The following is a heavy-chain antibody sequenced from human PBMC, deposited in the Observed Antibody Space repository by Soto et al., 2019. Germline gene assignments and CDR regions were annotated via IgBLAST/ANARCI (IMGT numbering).Heavy chain of an antibody. Sequence: QVQLQESGPGLVKPSGTLSLTCTVSNASISSRKWWTWVRQTPGKGLEWIGEIYHSGSINHNPSLNSRVNISVDKSNNQFSLKMTSVTAADTFVYYCASKFGELLADAFDIWCQGTVVTVSS. CDR1: NASISSRKW. CDR2: IYHSGSI. V-gene: IGHV4-4*02. D-gene: IGHD3-10*01. J-gene: IGHJ3*02. CDR3: ASKFGELLADAFDI.